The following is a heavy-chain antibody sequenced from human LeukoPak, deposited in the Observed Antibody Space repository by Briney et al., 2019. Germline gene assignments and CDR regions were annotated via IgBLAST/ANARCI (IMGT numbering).Heavy chain of an antibody. CDR2: LSSGGPT. Sequence: SEALSLTCTVSGVSITSINYYWAWIRQPPGKGLEWIGSLSSGGPTYNNPSLESLTSISADTSSNQLFLKLTSVTDADTAVYFCARRNILSGYYHFDYWGHGTLVTVSS. D-gene: IGHD3-9*01. V-gene: IGHV4-39*01. CDR3: ARRNILSGYYHFDY. CDR1: GVSITSINYY. J-gene: IGHJ4*01.